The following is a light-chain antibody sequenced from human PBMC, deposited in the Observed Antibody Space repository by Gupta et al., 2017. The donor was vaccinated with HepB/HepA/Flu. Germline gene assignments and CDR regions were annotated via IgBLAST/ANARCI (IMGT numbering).Light chain of an antibody. CDR2: DVT. CDR3: SSYTTSSTLV. V-gene: IGLV2-14*01. CDR1: INDVGRYNY. J-gene: IGLJ2*01. Sequence: QSALTQPASVSGSPGQSITIPCTGSINDVGRYNYVSWYQQHSGKAPKLLIYDVTNRPSGVSDRFSGSKSGSTASLTISGLQAEDEADCYCSSYTTSSTLVFGGGTELTVL.